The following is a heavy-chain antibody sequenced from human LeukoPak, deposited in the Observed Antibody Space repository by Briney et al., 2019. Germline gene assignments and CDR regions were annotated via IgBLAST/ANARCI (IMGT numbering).Heavy chain of an antibody. D-gene: IGHD4-17*01. V-gene: IGHV4-59*01. CDR2: ISYTGST. CDR1: DDSFNTYY. J-gene: IGHJ4*02. CDR3: ARAYGDYSYYFDL. Sequence: SETLSLTCSVSDDSFNTYYWSWIRQPPGKGLEWIGYISYTGSTNYNPSLKSRVTVSLDTSKKQFSLKLTSVNAADTALYYCARAYGDYSYYFDLWGQGILVTVSS.